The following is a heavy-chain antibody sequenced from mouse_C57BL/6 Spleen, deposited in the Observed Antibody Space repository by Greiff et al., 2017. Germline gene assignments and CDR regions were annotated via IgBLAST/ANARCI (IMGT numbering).Heavy chain of an antibody. V-gene: IGHV3-6*01. CDR2: ISYDGSN. D-gene: IGHD1-1*01. J-gene: IGHJ3*01. CDR3: AGDITTVVGGTAWFAY. Sequence: ESGPGLVKPSQSLSLTCSVSGYSITSCCFWNWIRQFPGNKLEWMGYISYDGSNNYNPSLKNRISITRDTSKNQFFLQLKSVTTEDTATYYCAGDITTVVGGTAWFAYWGQGTLVTVSA. CDR1: GYSITSCCF.